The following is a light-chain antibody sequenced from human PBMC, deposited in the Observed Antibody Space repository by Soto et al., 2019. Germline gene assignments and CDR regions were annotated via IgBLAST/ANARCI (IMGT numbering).Light chain of an antibody. CDR1: SSDVGGYNY. J-gene: IGLJ1*01. Sequence: QSVLTQPAPVSGSPGRSITISCTGTSSDVGGYNYVSWYQQHPVKAPKLMIYDVTNRPSGVSDRFSGSKSGNTASLTISGLQAEDEADYYCSSYTSSSTPYVFGTGTKVTVL. V-gene: IGLV2-14*01. CDR2: DVT. CDR3: SSYTSSSTPYV.